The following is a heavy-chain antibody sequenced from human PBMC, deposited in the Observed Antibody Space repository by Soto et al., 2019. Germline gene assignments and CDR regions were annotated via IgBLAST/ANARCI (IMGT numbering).Heavy chain of an antibody. CDR3: ARDGTYNWV. J-gene: IGHJ4*02. D-gene: IGHD1-1*01. Sequence: EVQLVESGGGLVQPGGSLRLSCAASGFTVSNNYMRWVRQAPGKGLEWVSLIYSGGSTYYADSVKGRFTISRDNSKNTLYLKMNSLRPEDTAVYYCARDGTYNWVGGQGILVTVSS. CDR1: GFTVSNNY. V-gene: IGHV3-66*01. CDR2: IYSGGST.